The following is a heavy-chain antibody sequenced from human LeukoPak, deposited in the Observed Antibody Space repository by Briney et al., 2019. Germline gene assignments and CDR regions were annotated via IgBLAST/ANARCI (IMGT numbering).Heavy chain of an antibody. CDR2: IYHSAST. V-gene: IGHV4-39*01. D-gene: IGHD5-12*01. J-gene: IGHJ3*02. CDR1: GDSISSSTYY. Sequence: SETLSLTCTVSGDSISSSTYYWDWIRQPRGKGLEWIGNIYHSASTYYNPSLKSRVTISVDTSKNQFSLKLSSVTAADTAVYYCARHSLSGYNGYENAFDIWGQGTMVTVSS. CDR3: ARHSLSGYNGYENAFDI.